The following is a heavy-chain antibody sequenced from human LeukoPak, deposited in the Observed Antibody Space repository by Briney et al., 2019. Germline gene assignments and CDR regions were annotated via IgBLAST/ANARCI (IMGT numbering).Heavy chain of an antibody. J-gene: IGHJ4*02. V-gene: IGHV4-59*08. Sequence: PSETLSLTCTVSGGSISSYYWTWIRQPPGKGLEWIGYIYYSGNTNHNPALRSRVTISVDTSKNQFSLRLTSVTAADTAVYYCGRGYAQVDYWGQGTLVTVSS. CDR3: GRGYAQVDY. CDR2: IYYSGNT. D-gene: IGHD2-2*01. CDR1: GGSISSYY.